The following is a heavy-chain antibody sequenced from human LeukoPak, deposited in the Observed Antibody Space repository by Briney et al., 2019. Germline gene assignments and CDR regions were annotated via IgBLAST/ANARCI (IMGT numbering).Heavy chain of an antibody. CDR1: GYTFTRYY. CDR3: ARDPINYYDSSGRGRDWFDP. D-gene: IGHD3-22*01. Sequence: GASVKVSCKASGYTFTRYYRYWVRQAPGQGLEWMGWINPNSGGTNYAQKFQGRVTMTRDTSISTAYMELSRLRSDDTAVYYCARDPINYYDSSGRGRDWFDPWGQGTLVTVSS. J-gene: IGHJ5*02. CDR2: INPNSGGT. V-gene: IGHV1-2*02.